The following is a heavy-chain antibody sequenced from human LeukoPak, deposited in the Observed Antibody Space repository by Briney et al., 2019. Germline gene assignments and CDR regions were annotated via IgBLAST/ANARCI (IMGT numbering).Heavy chain of an antibody. CDR1: GFTVSNMY. D-gene: IGHD3-16*01. Sequence: TGGSLRLSCAASGFTVSNMYMSWVRQAPGKGLEWVSVIYSGGSTHYADSVKGRFTISRDNSKKTLYIQMNSLRAEDTAVSYCARAWGPYPYFDYWGQGTLVTVSS. V-gene: IGHV3-66*01. CDR2: IYSGGST. CDR3: ARAWGPYPYFDY. J-gene: IGHJ4*02.